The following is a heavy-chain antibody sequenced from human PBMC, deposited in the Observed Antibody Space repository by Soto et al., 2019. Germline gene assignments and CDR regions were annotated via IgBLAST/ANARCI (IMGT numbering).Heavy chain of an antibody. CDR3: ARDLTAAGWFDY. V-gene: IGHV4-59*01. D-gene: IGHD6-13*01. CDR1: GDSMNSYY. CDR2: IYYSGST. Sequence: SETLSLTCTVFGDSMNSYYWSWIRQPPGKGLEWIGYIYYSGSTTYNPSLKSRVTMSVDTSKKQFSLKLTSVTAADTAVYYCARDLTAAGWFDYWGQGALVTVSS. J-gene: IGHJ4*02.